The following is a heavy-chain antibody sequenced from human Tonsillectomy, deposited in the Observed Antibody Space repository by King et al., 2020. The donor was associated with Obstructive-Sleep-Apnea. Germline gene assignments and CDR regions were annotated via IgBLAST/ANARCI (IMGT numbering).Heavy chain of an antibody. D-gene: IGHD2-21*02. CDR3: TREQCGPAGDCFQIDY. Sequence: VQLVQSGGGLVKPGGSLRLSCAASGFTFSTYSMHWVRQAPGKGLEWVSFISTSASSIFYAGSVKGRFTISRDDAKNSLYLQMSSLRAEDTAVYYCTREQCGPAGDCFQIDYWGQGTPVTVSS. CDR1: GFTFSTYS. J-gene: IGHJ4*02. CDR2: ISTSASSI. V-gene: IGHV3-21*01.